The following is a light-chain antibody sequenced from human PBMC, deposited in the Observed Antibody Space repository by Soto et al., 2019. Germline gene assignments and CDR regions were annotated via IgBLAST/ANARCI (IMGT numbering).Light chain of an antibody. CDR1: QAIGNY. Sequence: DIQSTQSPSSLSASVGDRVTITCRASQAIGNYLNWYQQKPGKAPNLLIFGATTLQSGVPSRFSGSGYGTNFTLISSVLQPEDFAIYYCQQCHATPLTFGQGTRLEIK. CDR2: GAT. CDR3: QQCHATPLT. J-gene: IGKJ5*01. V-gene: IGKV1-39*01.